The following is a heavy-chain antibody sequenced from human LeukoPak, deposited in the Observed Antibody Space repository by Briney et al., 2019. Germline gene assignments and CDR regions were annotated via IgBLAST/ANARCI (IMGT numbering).Heavy chain of an antibody. CDR2: IYWNDDK. Sequence: SGPTLVKPTQTLTLTCTFSGFSLSTSGVGVGWIRQPPGKALEWLALIYWNDDKRYSPSLKSRLTITKDTSKNQVVRTMTNMDPVDTATYYCAHRGYSYGYYSPFDYWGQGTLVTVSS. CDR1: GFSLSTSGVG. V-gene: IGHV2-5*01. J-gene: IGHJ4*02. CDR3: AHRGYSYGYYSPFDY. D-gene: IGHD5-18*01.